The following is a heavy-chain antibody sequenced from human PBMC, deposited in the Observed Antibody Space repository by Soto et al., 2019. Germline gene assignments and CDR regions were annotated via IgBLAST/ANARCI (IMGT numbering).Heavy chain of an antibody. CDR2: IYYGGST. CDR1: GGSISSYY. CDR3: ARSLIGAAEYCFDY. V-gene: IGHV4-59*01. J-gene: IGHJ4*02. Sequence: PSETLSLTCTVSGGSISSYYWSWIRQPPGKGLEWIGYIYYGGSTNYNPSLKSRVTISVDTSKNQFSLKLSSVTAADTAVYYCARSLIGAAEYCFDYWGQGTLVTVSS. D-gene: IGHD6-13*01.